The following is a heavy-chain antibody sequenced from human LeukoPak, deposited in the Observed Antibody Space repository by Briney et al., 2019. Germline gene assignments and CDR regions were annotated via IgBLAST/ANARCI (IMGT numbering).Heavy chain of an antibody. CDR2: INPNSGGT. CDR3: ARGGIRSRNWFDP. Sequence: ASVKVSCKASGYTFTSYGISWVRQAPGQGLEWMGWINPNSGGTNYAQKFQGRVTMTRDTSISTAYMELSRLRSDDTAVYYCARGGIRSRNWFDPWGQGTLVTVSS. J-gene: IGHJ5*02. CDR1: GYTFTSYG. D-gene: IGHD1-14*01. V-gene: IGHV1-2*02.